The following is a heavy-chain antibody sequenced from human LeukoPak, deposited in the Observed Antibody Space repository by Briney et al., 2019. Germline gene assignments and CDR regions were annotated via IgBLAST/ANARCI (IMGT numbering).Heavy chain of an antibody. CDR2: IYTSGST. Sequence: SGTLSLTCTVSGGSISSGSYYWSWIRQPAGKGLEWIGRIYTSGSTNYNPSLKSRVTISVDTSKNQFSLKLSSVTAADTAVYYCARGGFGGVIVKSYYYYMDVWGKGTTVTISS. CDR3: ARGGFGGVIVKSYYYYMDV. J-gene: IGHJ6*03. CDR1: GGSISSGSYY. D-gene: IGHD3-16*02. V-gene: IGHV4-61*02.